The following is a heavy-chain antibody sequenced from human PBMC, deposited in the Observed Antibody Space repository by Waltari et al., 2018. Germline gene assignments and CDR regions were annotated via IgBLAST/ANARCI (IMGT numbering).Heavy chain of an antibody. CDR2: IYHRGST. CDR3: ASGVLGLV. J-gene: IGHJ4*02. Sequence: QVQLQESGPGLVKPSETLSLTCAVSGYSISSGYYWGWIRQPPGKGLEWIGSIYHRGSTYYNPALKSRVTISVDTSKNQFSLKLSSGTAADTAVYYCASGVLGLVWGQGTLVTVSS. CDR1: GYSISSGYY. D-gene: IGHD3-16*01. V-gene: IGHV4-38-2*01.